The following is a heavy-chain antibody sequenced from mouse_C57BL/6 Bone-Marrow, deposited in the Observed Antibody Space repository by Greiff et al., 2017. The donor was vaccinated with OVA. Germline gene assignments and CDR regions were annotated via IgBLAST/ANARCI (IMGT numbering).Heavy chain of an antibody. CDR1: GYSFTGYF. J-gene: IGHJ2*01. V-gene: IGHV1-20*01. D-gene: IGHD1-3*01. Sequence: EVHLVESGPELVKPGDSVKISCKASGYSFTGYFMNWVMQSHGKSLEWIGRINPYNGDTFYNQKFKGKATLTVDKSSSTAHMELRSLTSEDSAVYYCAEGVGGNYWGQGTTLTVSS. CDR3: AEGVGGNY. CDR2: INPYNGDT.